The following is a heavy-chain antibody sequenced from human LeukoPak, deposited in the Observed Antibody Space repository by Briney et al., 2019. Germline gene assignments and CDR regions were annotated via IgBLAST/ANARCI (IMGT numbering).Heavy chain of an antibody. CDR3: ARDLDSSSWYTPYYYYYMDV. CDR1: GFTFSNYA. V-gene: IGHV3-30*04. J-gene: IGHJ6*03. D-gene: IGHD6-13*01. Sequence: GGSLRLSCAASGFTFSNYALHWVRQAPGKGLEWVAVISYDGSNKFYADSVRGRFTISRDNSKNTLFLQMNSLRPEDTAVYYCARDLDSSSWYTPYYYYYMDVWGKGTTVTISS. CDR2: ISYDGSNK.